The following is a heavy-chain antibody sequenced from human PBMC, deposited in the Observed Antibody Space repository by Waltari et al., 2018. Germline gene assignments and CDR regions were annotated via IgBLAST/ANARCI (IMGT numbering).Heavy chain of an antibody. D-gene: IGHD6-6*01. J-gene: IGHJ4*02. CDR3: ARRGAARTFDY. Sequence: QLQLQESGPGLVKPSETLSLTCTVSGGSISSSSYYWGWSRQPPGKGLEWIGSIYYSWSTYYNPSLKSRVTISVDTAKNHFSLKLSSVTAADTAVYYCARRGAARTFDYWGQGTLVTVSS. CDR2: IYYSWST. CDR1: GGSISSSSYY. V-gene: IGHV4-39*01.